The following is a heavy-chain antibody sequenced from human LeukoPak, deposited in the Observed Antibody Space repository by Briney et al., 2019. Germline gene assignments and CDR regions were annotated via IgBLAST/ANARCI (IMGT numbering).Heavy chain of an antibody. CDR3: AKDLGPGSMATSPGFDY. CDR1: GFTFSSYS. Sequence: GGSLRLSCAASGFTFSSYSLNWVRQAPGKGLEWVSAISGSGGSTYYADSVKGRFTISRDNSKNTLYLQMNSLRAEDTALYYCAKDLGPGSMATSPGFDYWGQGTLVTVSS. V-gene: IGHV3-23*01. CDR2: ISGSGGST. J-gene: IGHJ4*02. D-gene: IGHD5-24*01.